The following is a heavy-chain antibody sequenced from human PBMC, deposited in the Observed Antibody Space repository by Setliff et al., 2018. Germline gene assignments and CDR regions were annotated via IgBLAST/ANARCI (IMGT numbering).Heavy chain of an antibody. V-gene: IGHV4-59*08. J-gene: IGHJ2*01. CDR1: GGSISNYY. Sequence: SETLSLTCTVSGGSISNYYWSWIRQPPGKGLEWIGYIYYSGTTNSIPSLKSRVTISVDTSKNQFSLKLSSVTAADTAVYYCARHHAQYYSDSSGYFYEDWYFGLWGRGTLVTVSS. CDR2: IYYSGTT. D-gene: IGHD3-22*01. CDR3: ARHHAQYYSDSSGYFYEDWYFGL.